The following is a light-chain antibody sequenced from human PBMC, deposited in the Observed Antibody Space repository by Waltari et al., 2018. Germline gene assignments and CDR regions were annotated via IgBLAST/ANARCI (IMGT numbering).Light chain of an antibody. J-gene: IGKJ1*01. Sequence: DIQMTQSPSTLSASVGDSVTITCRASQSVNAWFAWYQQKPGKAPKLLIYTASNLERGVPSRFSGSASGTEFTLAISSLQPEDFATYYCQQYSSYPWTFGQGT. CDR1: QSVNAW. CDR2: TAS. CDR3: QQYSSYPWT. V-gene: IGKV1-5*03.